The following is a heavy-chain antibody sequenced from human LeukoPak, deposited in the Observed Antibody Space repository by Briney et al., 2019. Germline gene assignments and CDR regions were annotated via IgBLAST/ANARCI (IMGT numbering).Heavy chain of an antibody. CDR3: TRVPLVRGVITGVFDY. CDR2: IRSKAYGGTT. Sequence: GGSLRLSCTASGFTFGDYAMSWFRQAPGKGLEWVGFIRSKAYGGTTEYAASVKGRFTISRDDSKSIAYLQMNSLKTEDTAVYYCTRVPLVRGVITGVFDYWGQGTLVTVSS. CDR1: GFTFGDYA. J-gene: IGHJ4*02. D-gene: IGHD3-10*01. V-gene: IGHV3-49*03.